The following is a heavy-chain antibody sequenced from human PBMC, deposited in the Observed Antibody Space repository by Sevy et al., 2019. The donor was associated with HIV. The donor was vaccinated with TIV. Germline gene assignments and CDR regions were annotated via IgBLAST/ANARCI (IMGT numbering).Heavy chain of an antibody. CDR3: AKADLAGGVSYYYGMDV. CDR1: GFTFSSYG. D-gene: IGHD2-8*02. V-gene: IGHV3-30*02. Sequence: GGSLRLSCAASGFTFSSYGMHWVRLAPGKGLEWVACPRYDGSNKYYADSVKGRFTISRDNSKNTLYLQMNSLRAEDTAVYYCAKADLAGGVSYYYGMDVWGQGTTVTVSS. J-gene: IGHJ6*02. CDR2: PRYDGSNK.